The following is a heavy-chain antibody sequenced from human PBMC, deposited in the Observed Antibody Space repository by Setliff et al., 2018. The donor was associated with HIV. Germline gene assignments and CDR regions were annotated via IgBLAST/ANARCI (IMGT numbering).Heavy chain of an antibody. CDR3: ARYSGSYFDY. Sequence: PGGSLRLSCAASGFTFSDYFMSWIRQAPGKGLEWVSYISSSSSYTNYADSVKGRFTISRDNAKTSLYLQMNSLRAEDTAVYYCARYSGSYFDYWGQGSLVTVSS. CDR2: ISSSSSYT. CDR1: GFTFSDYF. D-gene: IGHD1-26*01. J-gene: IGHJ4*02. V-gene: IGHV3-11*03.